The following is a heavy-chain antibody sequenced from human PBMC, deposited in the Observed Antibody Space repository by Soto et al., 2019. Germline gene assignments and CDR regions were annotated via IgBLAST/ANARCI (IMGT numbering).Heavy chain of an antibody. CDR3: ARDDFMTTVTTYYYYGMDV. CDR2: ISAYNGNT. V-gene: IGHV1-18*01. D-gene: IGHD4-4*01. CDR1: GYTFTSYG. J-gene: IGHJ6*02. Sequence: ASVKVSCKASGYTFTSYGISWVRQAPGQGLEWMGWISAYNGNTNYAQKLQGRVTMTTDTSTSTAYMELRSLRSDDTAVYYCARDDFMTTVTTYYYYGMDVWGQGTTVTVS.